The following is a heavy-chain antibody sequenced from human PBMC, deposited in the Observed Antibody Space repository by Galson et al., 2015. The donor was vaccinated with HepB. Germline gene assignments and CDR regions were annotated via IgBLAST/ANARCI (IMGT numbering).Heavy chain of an antibody. Sequence: SVKVSCKASGYTFTSYYMHWVRQAPGQGLEWMGIINPSGGSTSYAQKLQGRVTMTRDTSTSTVYMELSSLRSEDTAVYYCARESYDSSGPSPFDYWGQGTLVTVSS. CDR3: ARESYDSSGPSPFDY. CDR1: GYTFTSYY. J-gene: IGHJ4*02. V-gene: IGHV1-46*04. D-gene: IGHD3-22*01. CDR2: INPSGGST.